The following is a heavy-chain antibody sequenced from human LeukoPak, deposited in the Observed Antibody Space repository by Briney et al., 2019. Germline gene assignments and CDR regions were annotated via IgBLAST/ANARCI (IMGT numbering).Heavy chain of an antibody. J-gene: IGHJ4*02. CDR2: IYHSGST. D-gene: IGHD1-26*01. Sequence: SETLSLTCAVSGYSISSGYCWGWIRQPPGKGLEWIGSIYHSGSTYYNPSLKSRVTISVDTSKNQFSLKLSSVTAADTAVYYCAREGTEEATGLDYWGQGTLVTVSS. CDR3: AREGTEEATGLDY. V-gene: IGHV4-38-2*02. CDR1: GYSISSGYC.